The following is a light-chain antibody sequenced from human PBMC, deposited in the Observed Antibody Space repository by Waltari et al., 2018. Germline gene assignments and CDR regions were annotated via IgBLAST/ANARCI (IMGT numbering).Light chain of an antibody. V-gene: IGLV1-51*01. CDR2: DDK. Sequence: QSVLTQPPPVSAAPGQKVTISCSGSSSHIGTNYVSWYQQLPGTAPKLLIYDDKRRPSGIPDLFSGSKSGTSATLGITGLQTGDEADYYCGTWDSSLSAVVFGGGTKLTVL. J-gene: IGLJ2*01. CDR3: GTWDSSLSAVV. CDR1: SSHIGTNY.